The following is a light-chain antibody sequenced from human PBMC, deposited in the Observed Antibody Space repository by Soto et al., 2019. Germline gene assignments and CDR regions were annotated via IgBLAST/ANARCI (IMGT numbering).Light chain of an antibody. J-gene: IGKJ2*01. CDR2: GAY. Sequence: EIVMTQSPATLSVSPGERATLSCRASHSVSSNLAWYQQKPGQAPRLLIYGAYTRATGIPARFSVSGSGTEFTLTISSLQSEDFAVYYCQQYNNWPLYTFGQGTKLEIK. V-gene: IGKV3-15*01. CDR1: HSVSSN. CDR3: QQYNNWPLYT.